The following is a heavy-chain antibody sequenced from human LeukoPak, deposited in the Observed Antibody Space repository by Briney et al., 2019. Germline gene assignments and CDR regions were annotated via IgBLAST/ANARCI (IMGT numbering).Heavy chain of an antibody. Sequence: ASVKVSCKASGYTFTSYGINWLRQDPGQGLEWMGRSSLNNVNKNYIEKLQGRVTMTTDTSTSTAHMELRSLRPDDTAVYYCARDQSPLNGGYSEGEVFDCWGQGTLVTVSS. J-gene: IGHJ4*02. D-gene: IGHD5-12*01. CDR1: GYTFTSYG. V-gene: IGHV1-18*01. CDR3: ARDQSPLNGGYSEGEVFDC. CDR2: SSLNNVNK.